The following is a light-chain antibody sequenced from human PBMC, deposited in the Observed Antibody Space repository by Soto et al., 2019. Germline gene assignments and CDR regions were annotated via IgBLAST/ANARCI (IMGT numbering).Light chain of an antibody. V-gene: IGKV3-15*01. CDR3: QQYNSWTPIT. CDR1: ESVSSN. CDR2: GAS. J-gene: IGKJ5*01. Sequence: EVVMTQSPSTLSVSPGERATLSCRASESVSSNLAWYQQRPGQAPRLVIYGASTRATGIPARFSGGGSGTEFTLTISSLQSEDFAVYYCQQYNSWTPITFGQGTRLEIK.